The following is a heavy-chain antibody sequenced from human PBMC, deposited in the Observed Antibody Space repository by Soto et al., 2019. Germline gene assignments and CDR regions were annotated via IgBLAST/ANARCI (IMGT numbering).Heavy chain of an antibody. CDR3: ATGRGVRGVIITTYYYYGLDV. D-gene: IGHD3-10*01. CDR1: GGSFSGYY. J-gene: IGHJ6*02. Sequence: SETLSLTCAVYGGSFSGYYWSWIRQPPGKGLEWIGEINHSGSTNYNPSLKSRVTISVDTSKNQFSLKLSSVSTADTAVYYCATGRGVRGVIITTYYYYGLDVWGQGTTVTVSS. V-gene: IGHV4-34*01. CDR2: INHSGST.